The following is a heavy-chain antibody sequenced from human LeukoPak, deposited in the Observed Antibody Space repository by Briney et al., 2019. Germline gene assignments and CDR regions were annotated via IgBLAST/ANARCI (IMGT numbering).Heavy chain of an antibody. V-gene: IGHV1-18*04. CDR1: GYTFTSYG. CDR2: ISGYNGNT. CDR3: ARGEYDILPGYYRYNWFDG. D-gene: IGHD3-9*01. J-gene: IGHJ5*02. Sequence: ASVKVSCKASGYTFTSYGISWVRQAPGQGLEWMGWISGYNGNTNYAQNLQGRVILTTATSTTTAYMGLSSLGSDDTAVYYCARGEYDILPGYYRYNWFDGWGQGTLVTVPS.